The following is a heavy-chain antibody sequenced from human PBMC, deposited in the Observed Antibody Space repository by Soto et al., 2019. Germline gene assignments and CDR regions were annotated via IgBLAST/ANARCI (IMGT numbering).Heavy chain of an antibody. CDR2: IYQSGST. D-gene: IGHD6-13*01. Sequence: QVQLQASGPGLVKPSGTLSLTCAVSGGAISSSKWWSWVRQPPGKGLEWIGEIYQSGSTNYNPSRERRVRRSVDKARNQVALKLTAVSAADTAVYYCARASATIAAAAIFDYWGQGTLVTVSA. CDR1: GGAISSSKW. CDR3: ARASATIAAAAIFDY. V-gene: IGHV4-4*02. J-gene: IGHJ4*02.